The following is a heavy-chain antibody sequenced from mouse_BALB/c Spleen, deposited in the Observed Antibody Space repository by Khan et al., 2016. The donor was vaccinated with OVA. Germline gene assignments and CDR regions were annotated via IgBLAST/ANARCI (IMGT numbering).Heavy chain of an antibody. CDR3: ARRNYFGYTFAY. D-gene: IGHD1-2*01. V-gene: IGHV1-77*01. CDR1: GYTFTDYY. J-gene: IGHJ3*01. CDR2: ISPGSGDT. Sequence: QVQLQQSGAELARPGASVKLSCKASGYTFTDYYINWVKQRTGQGLEWIGEISPGSGDTYYNEKFKGTATLTADKSSSTAYMQLNSLTSEASAVYYCARRNYFGYTFAYWGQGTLVTVSA.